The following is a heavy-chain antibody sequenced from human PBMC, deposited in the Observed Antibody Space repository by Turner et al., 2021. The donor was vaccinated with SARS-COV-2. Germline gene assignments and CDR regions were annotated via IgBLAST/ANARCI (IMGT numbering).Heavy chain of an antibody. V-gene: IGHV3-66*01. Sequence: VQLVESGGGVVQPGRSLRPSCAASGFTVSSNYMSWVRQAPGKGLEWVSVIYSGGSTFYADSLKGRFTISRDNSKNTLYLQMNSLRAEDTAFYYCARDLGGLRFDYWGQGTLVTVSS. J-gene: IGHJ4*02. CDR2: IYSGGST. D-gene: IGHD2-15*01. CDR3: ARDLGGLRFDY. CDR1: GFTVSSNY.